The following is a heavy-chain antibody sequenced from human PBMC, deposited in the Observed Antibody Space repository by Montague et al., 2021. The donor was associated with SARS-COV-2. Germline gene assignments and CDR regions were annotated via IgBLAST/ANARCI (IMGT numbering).Heavy chain of an antibody. J-gene: IGHJ4*02. CDR1: GFDFFNFD. V-gene: IGHV3-48*03. CDR2: ISSSGATI. D-gene: IGHD2-8*01. Sequence: SLRLSCAASGFDFFNFDMAWVRPAPGRGLEWISDISSSGATILYADSLKGRFTISRDNIQKSLYPQMNSLRAEDTAVYYCATNKYCTLHDCLHGRHYFDXWGQGTLGTVSS. CDR3: ATNKYCTLHDCLHGRHYFDX.